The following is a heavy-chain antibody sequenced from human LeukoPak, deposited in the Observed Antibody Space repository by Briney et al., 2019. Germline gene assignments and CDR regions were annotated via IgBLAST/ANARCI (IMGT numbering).Heavy chain of an antibody. CDR2: INHSGST. CDR3: ARSYSGSYFYFDY. V-gene: IGHV4-34*01. CDR1: GGSFSGYY. J-gene: IGHJ4*02. D-gene: IGHD1-26*01. Sequence: PSETLSLTCAVYGGSFSGYYWSWIRQPPGKGLEWIGEINHSGSTNYNPSLKSRVTISVDTSKNQFSLKLSSVTAADTAVYYCARSYSGSYFYFDYWGQGTLVTVSS.